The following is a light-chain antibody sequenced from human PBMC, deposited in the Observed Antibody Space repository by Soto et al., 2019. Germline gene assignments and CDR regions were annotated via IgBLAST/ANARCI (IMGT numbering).Light chain of an antibody. CDR3: QKYSSVPV. J-gene: IGKJ3*01. Sequence: DIQMTQSPTSLSASVGDRVTITCRASQGIRNFVAWYQQKPGKAPKLLIYAASTLQSCVPSRFSGSGSGTDFTLTINSLQPEDVATYSCQKYSSVPVFGPGTKVEIK. V-gene: IGKV1-27*01. CDR1: QGIRNF. CDR2: AAS.